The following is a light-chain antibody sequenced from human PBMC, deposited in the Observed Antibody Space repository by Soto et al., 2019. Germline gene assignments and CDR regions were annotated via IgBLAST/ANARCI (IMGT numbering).Light chain of an antibody. V-gene: IGKV1-5*01. CDR1: QSISNR. Sequence: IQMTQSPSTLSSSLLNRFTITFRASQSISNRLAWYQQKPGKAPKVLIYDASSLESGVPSRFSGSGSGTEFILTISSLQTDDFATYCCQHYGGMWTFGQGTKVDIK. J-gene: IGKJ1*01. CDR2: DAS. CDR3: QHYGGMWT.